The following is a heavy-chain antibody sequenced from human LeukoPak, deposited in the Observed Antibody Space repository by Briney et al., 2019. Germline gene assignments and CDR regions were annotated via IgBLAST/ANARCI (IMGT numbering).Heavy chain of an antibody. Sequence: SETLSLTCAVYGGSFSGYYWSWIRQPPGKGLEWIGTIYYSGTTYYNPSLKSRVTISVDTSKNQFSLKLSSVTAADTAVYYCARQTPSEGSSRGWFDPWGQGTLVTVSS. J-gene: IGHJ5*02. V-gene: IGHV4-34*01. D-gene: IGHD6-13*01. CDR3: ARQTPSEGSSRGWFDP. CDR1: GGSFSGYY. CDR2: IYYSGTT.